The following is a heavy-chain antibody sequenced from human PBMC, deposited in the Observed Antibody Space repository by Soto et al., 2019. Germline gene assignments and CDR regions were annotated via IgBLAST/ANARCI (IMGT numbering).Heavy chain of an antibody. Sequence: SQTLSLTCAISGDSVSGNSAAWNWIRQSPSRGLEWLGRTYYRSRWYNDYAVSVKSRITVTPDTSKNQFSLHLSSVTAADTAVYYCARSPAYGDYANLDTWGQGTLVTVSS. J-gene: IGHJ5*02. CDR2: TYYRSRWYN. V-gene: IGHV6-1*01. CDR1: GDSVSGNSAA. CDR3: ARSPAYGDYANLDT. D-gene: IGHD4-17*01.